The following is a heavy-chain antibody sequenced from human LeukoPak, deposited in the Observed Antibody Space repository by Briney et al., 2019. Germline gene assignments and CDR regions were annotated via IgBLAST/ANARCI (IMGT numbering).Heavy chain of an antibody. CDR3: ARDRVGYCSGGSCPQYYYYGMDV. Sequence: GGSLRLSCAASGFTVSSNYMSWVRQAPGKGLEWVSVIYSGGSTYYADSVKDRFTNSRDNSKNTLYLQMNSLRAEDTAVYYCARDRVGYCSGGSCPQYYYYGMDVWGQGTTVTVSS. CDR2: IYSGGST. D-gene: IGHD2-15*01. V-gene: IGHV3-53*01. J-gene: IGHJ6*02. CDR1: GFTVSSNY.